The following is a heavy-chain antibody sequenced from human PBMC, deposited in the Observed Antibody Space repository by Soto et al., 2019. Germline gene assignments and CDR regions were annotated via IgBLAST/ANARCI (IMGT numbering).Heavy chain of an antibody. CDR1: GYRFSDYY. CDR3: ARDLDFWSGYPSAGGMDV. J-gene: IGHJ6*02. CDR2: INPVSGGT. Sequence: ASVKVSCKASGYRFSDYYLHWVRQAPGQGLEWMAWINPVSGGTNYAQKFQGRVTMTGDTSTSTVYMELSSLRSEDTAVYYCARDLDFWSGYPSAGGMDVWGQGTTVTVSS. V-gene: IGHV1-2*02. D-gene: IGHD3-3*01.